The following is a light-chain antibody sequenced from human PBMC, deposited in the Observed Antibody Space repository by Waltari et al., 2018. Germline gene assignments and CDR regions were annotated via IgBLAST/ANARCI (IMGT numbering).Light chain of an antibody. CDR3: QHYVRLPAT. CDR2: GTS. CDR1: QSVSRF. J-gene: IGKJ1*01. Sequence: EIVLAQSPGTLSLSPGERATLSCRASQSVSRFLAWYQQKAGQAPRPQIYGTSIRGTCSPDRFSGSGSGTDFSLTISRLGSEDFAVYYCQHYVRLPATFGQGTKVEIK. V-gene: IGKV3-20*01.